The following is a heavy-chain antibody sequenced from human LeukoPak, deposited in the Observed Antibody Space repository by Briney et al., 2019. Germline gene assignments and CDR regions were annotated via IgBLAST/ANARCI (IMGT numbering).Heavy chain of an antibody. Sequence: SETLSLTCTVSGGSFSSSDHYWGWIRQPPGKGLEWIGSIYYSGTTYYNPSLKSRVTISVDTSKNQFSLKLRSVTAADTAVYYCARTDNWNYRWFDPWGQGTLVTVSS. CDR3: ARTDNWNYRWFDP. J-gene: IGHJ5*02. D-gene: IGHD1-7*01. CDR1: GGSFSSSDHY. CDR2: IYYSGTT. V-gene: IGHV4-39*01.